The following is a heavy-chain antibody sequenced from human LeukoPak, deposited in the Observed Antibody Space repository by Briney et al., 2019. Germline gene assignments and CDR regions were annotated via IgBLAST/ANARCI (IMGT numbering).Heavy chain of an antibody. J-gene: IGHJ4*02. CDR3: ARGYSSSSYYFEY. CDR2: IYYSGTT. V-gene: IGHV4-59*01. D-gene: IGHD6-6*01. Sequence: SETLSLTCTVSGGSISSYYWSWIRQPPGKELEWIGYIYYSGTTNYNPSFDKSRVTISLDTSKNQFSLKLSSVTAADTALYYCARGYSSSSYYFEYWGQGILVTVSS. CDR1: GGSISSYY.